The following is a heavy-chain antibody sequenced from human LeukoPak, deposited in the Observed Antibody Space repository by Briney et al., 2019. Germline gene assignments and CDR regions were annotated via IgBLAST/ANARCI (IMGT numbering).Heavy chain of an antibody. CDR1: GFTFDDYG. Sequence: PGGSLRLSCAASGFTFDDYGMSWVRQAPGKGLEWVSTISGSSGSTYYADSVKGRFTVSRDNSNNTVYLQMNSLRAEDTAVYYCAKTRGWTDKWFDPWGQGTQVTVSS. CDR2: ISGSSGST. J-gene: IGHJ5*02. D-gene: IGHD6-19*01. CDR3: AKTRGWTDKWFDP. V-gene: IGHV3-23*01.